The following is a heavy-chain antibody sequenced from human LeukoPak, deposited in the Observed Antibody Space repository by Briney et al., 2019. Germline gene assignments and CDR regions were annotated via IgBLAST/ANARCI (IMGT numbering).Heavy chain of an antibody. J-gene: IGHJ6*03. CDR3: ARVAAAGLYYMDV. CDR1: GGSISSY. Sequence: PSETLSLTCTVSGGSISSYWSWIRQPAGKGLEWIGRIYGSGSTTYNPSLKSRVTMSLDMSKNQFFLKLSSVTAADTAVYYCARVAAAGLYYMDVWGKGTTVTVSS. D-gene: IGHD6-13*01. V-gene: IGHV4-4*07. CDR2: IYGSGST.